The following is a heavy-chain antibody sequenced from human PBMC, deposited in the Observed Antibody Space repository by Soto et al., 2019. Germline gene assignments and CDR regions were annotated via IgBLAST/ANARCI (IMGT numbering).Heavy chain of an antibody. D-gene: IGHD4-17*01. Sequence: ASVKVSCKASGYTFTSYDINWVRQATGQGLEWMGWMNPNSGNTGYAQKFQGRVTMTRNTSISTAYMELSSLRSEDTAVYYCARGGNDYGDFVRGDGFDPWGQGTLVTVSS. CDR3: ARGGNDYGDFVRGDGFDP. CDR2: MNPNSGNT. CDR1: GYTFTSYD. V-gene: IGHV1-8*01. J-gene: IGHJ5*02.